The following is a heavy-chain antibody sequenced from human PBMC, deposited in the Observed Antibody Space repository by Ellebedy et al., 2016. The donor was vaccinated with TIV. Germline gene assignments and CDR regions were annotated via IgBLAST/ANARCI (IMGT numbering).Heavy chain of an antibody. CDR3: AKVRSPDFYKNIGLDV. V-gene: IGHV3-30*18. CDR2: ISDDGNDK. D-gene: IGHD5-24*01. J-gene: IGHJ6*02. Sequence: GGSLRLXXAAPGFTFSRYAIHWVRQAPGKGLEWVSLISDDGNDKFYTDSVRGRFTISRDNAKIRVDLQMNSLRVEDTAVYYCAKVRSPDFYKNIGLDVWGQGTTVTVSS. CDR1: GFTFSRYA.